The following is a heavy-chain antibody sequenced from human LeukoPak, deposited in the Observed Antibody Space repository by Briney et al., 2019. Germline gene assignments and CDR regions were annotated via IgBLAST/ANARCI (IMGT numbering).Heavy chain of an antibody. Sequence: GASVKVSCKASGYTFTSYDINWVRQAPGQGLEWMGWISAYNGNTNYAQKLQGRVTMTTDTSTSTAYMELRSLRSDDTAVYYCAREAGYDFWSGYYRTYYYYYMDVWGKGTTVTVSS. CDR3: AREAGYDFWSGYYRTYYYYYMDV. V-gene: IGHV1-18*01. D-gene: IGHD3-3*01. CDR1: GYTFTSYD. J-gene: IGHJ6*03. CDR2: ISAYNGNT.